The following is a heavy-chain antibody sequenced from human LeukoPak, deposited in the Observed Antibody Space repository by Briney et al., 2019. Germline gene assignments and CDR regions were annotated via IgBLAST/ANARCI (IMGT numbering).Heavy chain of an antibody. V-gene: IGHV1-18*01. CDR1: GYTFTSYG. CDR3: ARDGQIRVYYYMDV. J-gene: IGHJ6*03. Sequence: ASVKVSCKASGYTFTSYGISWVRQAPGQGLEWMGWISAYNGNTNYVQKLQGRVTTTTDTSTSTAYMELRSLRSDDTAVYYCARDGQIRVYYYMDVWGKGTTVTVSS. CDR2: ISAYNGNT.